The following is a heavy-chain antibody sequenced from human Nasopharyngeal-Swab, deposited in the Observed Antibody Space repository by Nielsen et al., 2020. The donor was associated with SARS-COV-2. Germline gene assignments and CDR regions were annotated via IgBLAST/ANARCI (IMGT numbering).Heavy chain of an antibody. Sequence: ASVKVSCKASGYTFTSYAMHWVRQAPGQRLEWMGWINAGNGNTKYSQKFQGRVTITRDTSASTAYMELSSLRSEDTAVYYCARAYPDFWSGSNYYYIDVWGKGTTVTVSS. CDR3: ARAYPDFWSGSNYYYIDV. CDR1: GYTFTSYA. D-gene: IGHD3-3*01. V-gene: IGHV1-3*01. CDR2: INAGNGNT. J-gene: IGHJ6*03.